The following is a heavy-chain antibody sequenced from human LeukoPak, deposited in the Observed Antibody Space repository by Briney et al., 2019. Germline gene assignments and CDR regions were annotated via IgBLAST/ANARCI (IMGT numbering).Heavy chain of an antibody. CDR2: LYSSGST. CDR3: AGVVYVVKGTRFDY. V-gene: IGHV4-39*07. J-gene: IGHJ4*02. D-gene: IGHD1-7*01. Sequence: SETLSLTCTVSGGSISSSCYYWGWIRQPPGKGLEWIGSLYSSGSTYYNPSLSGRVTISLDSSKNQFSLRLNSVTAADTAVYFCAGVVYVVKGTRFDYWGQGTLATVSS. CDR1: GGSISSSCYY.